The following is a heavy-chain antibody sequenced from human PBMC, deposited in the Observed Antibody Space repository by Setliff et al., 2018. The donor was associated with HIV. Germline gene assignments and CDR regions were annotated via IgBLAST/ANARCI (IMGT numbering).Heavy chain of an antibody. D-gene: IGHD3-16*01. J-gene: IGHJ4*02. V-gene: IGHV1-3*04. CDR3: ARDLSYTANWEFDF. Sequence: ASVKVSCKASGYSFSRSWVQWVRQASGQGLEWTGWINIANGKTQYSQKFRGRVTFTRDISANTAYLDLNSLKSEDSALYYCARDLSYTANWEFDFWGQGTLVTVSS. CDR1: GYSFSRSW. CDR2: INIANGKT.